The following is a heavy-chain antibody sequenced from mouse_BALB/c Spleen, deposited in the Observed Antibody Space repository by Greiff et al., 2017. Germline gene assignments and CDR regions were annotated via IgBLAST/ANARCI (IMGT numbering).Heavy chain of an antibody. J-gene: IGHJ3*01. CDR1: GFSLTSYG. V-gene: IGHV2-9*02. CDR3: ARGDFLYGNFAY. CDR2: IWAGGST. Sequence: QVQLQQSGPGLVAPSQSLSITCTVSGFSLTSYGVHWVRQPPGKGLEWLGVIWAGGSTNYNSALMSRLSISKDNSKSQVFLKMNSLQTDDTAMYYCARGDFLYGNFAYWGQGTLVTVSA. D-gene: IGHD2-1*01.